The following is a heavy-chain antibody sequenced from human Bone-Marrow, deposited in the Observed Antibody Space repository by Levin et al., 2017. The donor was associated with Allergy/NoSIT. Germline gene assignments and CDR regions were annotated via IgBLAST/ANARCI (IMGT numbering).Heavy chain of an antibody. V-gene: IGHV3-11*01. CDR2: ISSSGSTI. CDR3: ARGLRQQALGGLYYYYGMDV. J-gene: IGHJ6*02. Sequence: GGSLRLSCAASGFTFSDYYMSWIRQAPGKGLEWVSYISSSGSTIYYADSVKGRFTISRDNAKNSLYLQMNSLRAEDTAVYYCARGLRQQALGGLYYYYGMDVWGQGTTVTVSS. D-gene: IGHD6-13*01. CDR1: GFTFSDYY.